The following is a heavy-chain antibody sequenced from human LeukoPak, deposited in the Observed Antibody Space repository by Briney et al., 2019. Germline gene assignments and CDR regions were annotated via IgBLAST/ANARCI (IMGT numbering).Heavy chain of an antibody. Sequence: ASVKVSCKASGYTFTSYDINWVRQATGQGLEWMGWMNPNSGNTGYAQKFQSRVTMTRNTSISTAYMELSSLRSEDTAVYYCARGRRETAILLYPNDNWFDPWGQGTLVTVSS. V-gene: IGHV1-8*01. CDR1: GYTFTSYD. J-gene: IGHJ5*02. CDR2: MNPNSGNT. D-gene: IGHD2-21*02. CDR3: ARGRRETAILLYPNDNWFDP.